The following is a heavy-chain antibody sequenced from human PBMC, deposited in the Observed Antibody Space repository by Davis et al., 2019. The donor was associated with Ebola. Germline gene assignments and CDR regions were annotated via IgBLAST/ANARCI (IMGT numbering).Heavy chain of an antibody. D-gene: IGHD4-23*01. CDR1: GGTFSRYA. CDR2: ISALNGNT. Sequence: ASVKVSCKASGGTFSRYAISWVRQAPGQGLEWMGWISALNGNTNFAQKFQGRVTMTTDSSTSTAYMELTTLRSDDTAMYYCARDDYGANTNWFDPWGQGTLVTVSP. J-gene: IGHJ5*02. CDR3: ARDDYGANTNWFDP. V-gene: IGHV1-18*01.